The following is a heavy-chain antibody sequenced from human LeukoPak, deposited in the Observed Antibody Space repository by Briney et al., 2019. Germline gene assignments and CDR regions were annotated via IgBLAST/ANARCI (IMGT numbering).Heavy chain of an antibody. CDR3: ARDRRGDSYGSPYGMDV. V-gene: IGHV1-69*13. CDR1: GGTFSSYA. D-gene: IGHD5-18*01. J-gene: IGHJ6*02. Sequence: SVKVSFKASGGTFSSYAISWVRQAPGQGLEWMGGIIPIFGTANYAQKFQGRVTITADESTSTAYMELSNLRSEDTAVYYCARDRRGDSYGSPYGMDVWGQGTTVTVSS. CDR2: IIPIFGTA.